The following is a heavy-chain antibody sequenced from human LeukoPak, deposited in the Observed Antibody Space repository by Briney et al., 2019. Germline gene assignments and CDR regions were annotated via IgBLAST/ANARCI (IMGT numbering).Heavy chain of an antibody. CDR2: IKSKTDGGTT. J-gene: IGHJ4*02. CDR3: TTVHYDILTGYYETYFDY. V-gene: IGHV3-15*01. Sequence: GGSLRLSCAASGFTFTNAWMSWVRQAPGQGLEWVGRIKSKTDGGTTDYAASVKGRFSISRDDSKNMLYLQMNSLKTEDTAVYYCTTVHYDILTGYYETYFDYWGQGTLVTVSS. CDR1: GFTFTNAW. D-gene: IGHD3-9*01.